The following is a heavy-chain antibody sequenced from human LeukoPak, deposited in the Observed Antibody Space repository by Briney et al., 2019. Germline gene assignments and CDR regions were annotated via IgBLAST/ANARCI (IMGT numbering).Heavy chain of an antibody. D-gene: IGHD3-22*01. Sequence: AGGSLRLSCAASGFTFSSYAMHWVRQAPGKGLEWVAVISYDGSNKFHADSVKGRFTISRDNSKNTLYLQMNSLRAEDTAVYYCAKEHYYYDSSGYYYGPFDYWGQGTLVTVSS. J-gene: IGHJ4*02. CDR3: AKEHYYYDSSGYYYGPFDY. CDR1: GFTFSSYA. CDR2: ISYDGSNK. V-gene: IGHV3-30-3*01.